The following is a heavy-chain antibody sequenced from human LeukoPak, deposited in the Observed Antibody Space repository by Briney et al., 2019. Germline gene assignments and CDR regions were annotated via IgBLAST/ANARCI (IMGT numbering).Heavy chain of an antibody. CDR3: AKDPSYYDSSGYYKGAFDI. V-gene: IGHV3-23*01. D-gene: IGHD3-22*01. CDR2: ISGNGGST. CDR1: GFTFSTYA. J-gene: IGHJ3*02. Sequence: PGGSLRLSCAASGFTFSTYAMSWVRQAPGKGLEWVSTISGNGGSTYYADSVKGRFTISSDNSKNTLYLQMNSLRAEDTAVYYCAKDPSYYDSSGYYKGAFDIWGQGTMVTVSS.